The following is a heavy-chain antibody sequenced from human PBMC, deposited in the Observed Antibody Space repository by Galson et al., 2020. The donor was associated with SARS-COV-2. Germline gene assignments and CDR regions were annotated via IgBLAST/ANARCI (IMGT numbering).Heavy chain of an antibody. J-gene: IGHJ6*02. CDR1: GGSISSYY. CDR3: ARGGVYYYYYYGMDV. CDR2: IYYSGST. V-gene: IGHV4-59*01. Sequence: SETLSLTCTVSGGSISSYYWSWIRQPPGKGLEWIGYIYYSGSTNYNPSLKSRVTISVDTSKNQFSLKLSSVTAADTAVYYCARGGVYYYYYYGMDVWGQGTTVTVSS.